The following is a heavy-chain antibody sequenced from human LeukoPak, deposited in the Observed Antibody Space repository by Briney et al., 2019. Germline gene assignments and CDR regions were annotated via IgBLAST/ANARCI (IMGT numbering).Heavy chain of an antibody. CDR2: ISGSGGST. CDR1: GFTFSSYA. J-gene: IGHJ5*02. Sequence: GGSLRLSCAASGFTFSSYAMSWVRQAPGKGLEWVSAISGSGGSTYYADSVKGRFTISRDNSKNTLYLQMNSLRAEDTAVYYCARDEGSEVLRFLEWFQQRSHNWFDPWGQGTLGTVSS. CDR3: ARDEGSEVLRFLEWFQQRSHNWFDP. V-gene: IGHV3-23*01. D-gene: IGHD3-3*01.